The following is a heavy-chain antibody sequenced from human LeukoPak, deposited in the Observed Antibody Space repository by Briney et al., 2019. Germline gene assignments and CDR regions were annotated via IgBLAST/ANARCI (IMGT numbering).Heavy chain of an antibody. Sequence: PSETLSLTCAVYGGSFSGYYWSWIRQPPGKGLEWIGEINHSGSTKYNPSLKSRVTISVDTPKNQFSLNLTSVTAADTAVYYCARVGYSSGWYADYWGQGSLVTVFS. CDR1: GGSFSGYY. CDR2: INHSGST. V-gene: IGHV4-34*01. J-gene: IGHJ4*02. CDR3: ARVGYSSGWYADY. D-gene: IGHD6-19*01.